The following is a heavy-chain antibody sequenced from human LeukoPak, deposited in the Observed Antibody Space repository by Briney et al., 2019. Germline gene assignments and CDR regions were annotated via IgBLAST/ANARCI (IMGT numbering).Heavy chain of an antibody. Sequence: SETLSLTCSVSGGSISNWCWSWILQPAGKRLEWIGRICISGGTNYKPSLKSRVTMSADMPKNEISLKLTSVTAADTAVYYCATGAGPFDYWGQGILVPVSS. CDR1: GGSISNWC. V-gene: IGHV4-4*07. CDR2: ICISGGT. J-gene: IGHJ4*02. D-gene: IGHD1-14*01. CDR3: ATGAGPFDY.